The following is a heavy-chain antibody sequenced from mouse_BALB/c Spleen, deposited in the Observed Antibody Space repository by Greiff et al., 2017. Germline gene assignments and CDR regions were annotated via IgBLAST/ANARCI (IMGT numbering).Heavy chain of an antibody. Sequence: EVQLQQSGAELVKPGASVKLSCTASGFNIKDTYMHWVKQRPEQGLEWIGRIDPANGNTKYDPKFQGKATITADTSSNTAYLQLSSLTSEDTAVYCCARDYYYGSSYEWYFDVWGAGTTVTVSS. CDR2: IDPANGNT. CDR3: ARDYYYGSSYEWYFDV. V-gene: IGHV14-3*02. D-gene: IGHD1-1*01. CDR1: GFNIKDTY. J-gene: IGHJ1*01.